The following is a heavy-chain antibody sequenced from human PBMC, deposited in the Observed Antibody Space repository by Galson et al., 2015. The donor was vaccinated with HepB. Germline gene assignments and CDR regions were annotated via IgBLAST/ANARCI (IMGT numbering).Heavy chain of an antibody. Sequence: SVKVSCKASGYTFTSYYMHWVRQAPGQGLEWMGIINPSGGGTSYAQKFQGRVTMTRDTSTSTVYMELSSLRSEDTAAYYCARDRYDSSGFIYYYYGMDVWGQGTTVTVSS. CDR1: GYTFTSYY. D-gene: IGHD3-22*01. CDR3: ARDRYDSSGFIYYYYGMDV. J-gene: IGHJ6*02. V-gene: IGHV1-46*01. CDR2: INPSGGGT.